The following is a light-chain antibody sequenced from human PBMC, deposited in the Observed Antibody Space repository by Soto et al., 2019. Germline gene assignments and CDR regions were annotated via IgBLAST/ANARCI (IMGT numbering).Light chain of an antibody. CDR1: SSDLGIYNY. J-gene: IGLJ1*01. CDR3: SSYTTSSTRV. Sequence: SVLTQPASVSGSPVQSIAISCSGSSSDLGIYNYVSWYQQHPGKVPKLIIFEVTNRPSGVSNRFSGSKSGNTASLTISGLQAEDEGDYYCSSYTTSSTRVFGTGTKVTVL. V-gene: IGLV2-14*01. CDR2: EVT.